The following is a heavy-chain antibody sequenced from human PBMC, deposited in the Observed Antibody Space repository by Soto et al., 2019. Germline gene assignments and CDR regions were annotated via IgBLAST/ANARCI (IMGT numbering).Heavy chain of an antibody. CDR2: ISGSGGST. D-gene: IGHD6-19*01. CDR1: GFTFSSYA. J-gene: IGHJ4*02. V-gene: IGHV3-23*01. Sequence: GGSLRLSCAASGFTFSSYAMSWVRQAPGKGLEWVSAISGSGGSTYYADSVKGRFTISRDNSKNTLYLQMNSLRAEDTAVYYCAKDLLINIAVAGYFDYSGQGTLVTVSS. CDR3: AKDLLINIAVAGYFDY.